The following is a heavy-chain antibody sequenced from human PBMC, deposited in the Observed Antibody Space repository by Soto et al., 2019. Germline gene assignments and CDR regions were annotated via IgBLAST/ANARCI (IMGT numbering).Heavy chain of an antibody. D-gene: IGHD6-6*01. CDR3: ARNQGYSSSEFDP. Sequence: ASVKVSCKASGGTFSSYTISWVRQAPGQGLEWMGRINPISGIANYAQKFQGRVTMTRNTSISTAYMELSSLRSGDTAVYYCARNQGYSSSEFDPWGQGTLVTVSS. CDR1: GGTFSSYT. CDR2: INPISGIA. J-gene: IGHJ5*02. V-gene: IGHV1-69*02.